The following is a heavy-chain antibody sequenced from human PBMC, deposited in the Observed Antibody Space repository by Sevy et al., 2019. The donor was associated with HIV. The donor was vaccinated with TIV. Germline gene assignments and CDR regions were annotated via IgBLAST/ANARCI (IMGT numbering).Heavy chain of an antibody. V-gene: IGHV5-51*01. Sequence: GESLKISCKGSGYSFTTYWIGWVRQKPGKGLEWMGIIFPGDSDTRDSPSCQGQVTISADNSISTAYLQWGSLKASDTAIYYCARARGIPHYYYGMDVWGQGTTVTVSS. CDR1: GYSFTTYW. CDR2: IFPGDSDT. D-gene: IGHD1-26*01. J-gene: IGHJ6*02. CDR3: ARARGIPHYYYGMDV.